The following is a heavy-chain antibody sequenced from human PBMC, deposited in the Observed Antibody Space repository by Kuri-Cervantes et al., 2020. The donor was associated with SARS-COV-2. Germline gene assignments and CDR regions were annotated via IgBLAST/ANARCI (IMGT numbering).Heavy chain of an antibody. CDR1: GGSISSSSYY. V-gene: IGHV4-61*05. J-gene: IGHJ5*02. CDR2: IYYSGST. Sequence: SETLSLTCTVSGGSISSSSYYWGWIRQPPGKGLEWIGYIYYSGSTNYNPSLKSRVTISVDTSKNQFSLKLSSVTAADTAVYYCARRIAVAGTINWFDPWGQGTLVTVSS. CDR3: ARRIAVAGTINWFDP. D-gene: IGHD6-19*01.